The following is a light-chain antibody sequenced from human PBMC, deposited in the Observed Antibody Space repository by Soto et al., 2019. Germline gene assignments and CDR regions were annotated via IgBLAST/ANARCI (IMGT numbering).Light chain of an antibody. V-gene: IGLV4-60*03. Sequence: QPVLTQSSSASASLGSSVKLTCTLSSGHSSYIIAWHQQQPGKAPRYLMKLEGSGSFHRGSGVPDRFSGSSSGADRYLTISNLQSEDEADYYCETWGSNTHVFGAGTQVTVL. CDR3: ETWGSNTHV. CDR2: LEGSGSF. CDR1: SGHSSYI. J-gene: IGLJ1*01.